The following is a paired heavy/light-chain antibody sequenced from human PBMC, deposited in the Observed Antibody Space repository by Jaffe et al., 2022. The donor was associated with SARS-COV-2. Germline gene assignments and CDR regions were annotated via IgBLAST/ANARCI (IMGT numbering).Light chain of an antibody. CDR1: QGISTY. CDR3: QQLNSYP. V-gene: IGKV1-9*01. CDR2: AAS. Sequence: DIQLTQSPSFLSASVGDRVTITCRASQGISTYLTWYQQKPGKAPKLLIYAASILQSGVPSRFSGSGSGTEFTLTISSLQPEDFATYYCQQLNSYPFGGGTKVEIK. J-gene: IGKJ4*01.
Heavy chain of an antibody. CDR3: AREHYDILTAYRLFDY. Sequence: EVQLVESGGGLVQPGGSLRLSCAASGFTFSNYNMNWVRQAPGKGLEWVSYISSDSSTVYYAGSVKGRFTISRDSAKNSLFLQMNSLRAEDTAVYYCAREHYDILTAYRLFDYWGQGTLVTVSS. D-gene: IGHD3-9*01. CDR2: ISSDSSTV. V-gene: IGHV3-48*01. J-gene: IGHJ4*02. CDR1: GFTFSNYN.